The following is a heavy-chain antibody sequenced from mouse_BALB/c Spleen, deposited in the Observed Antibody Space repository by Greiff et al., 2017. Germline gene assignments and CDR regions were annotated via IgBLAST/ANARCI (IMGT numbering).Heavy chain of an antibody. CDR1: GFNIKDTY. CDR2: IDPANGNP. CDR3: ARWLLL. D-gene: IGHD2-3*01. V-gene: IGHV14-3*02. Sequence: VQLQQSGAELVKPGASVKLSCTASGFNIKDTYMHWVKQRPEQGLEWIGRIDPANGNPKYDPKFQGKATITADTSSNTAYRQLSKLTAEDTAVYYCARWLLLWGQGTTLTVSS. J-gene: IGHJ2*01.